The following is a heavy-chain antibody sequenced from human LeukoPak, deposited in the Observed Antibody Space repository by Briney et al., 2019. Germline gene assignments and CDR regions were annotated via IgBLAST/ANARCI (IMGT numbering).Heavy chain of an antibody. V-gene: IGHV1-46*01. D-gene: IGHD3-9*01. CDR3: AGEILSVYYFDY. CDR1: GYTYTSYY. Sequence: ASVKVSCKASGYTYTSYYMHWVRQAPGQGLEWMGIINPSGGSTSYAQKFQGRVTMTRDTSTSTVYMELSSLRSEDTAVYYCAGEILSVYYFDYWGQGTLVTVSS. J-gene: IGHJ4*02. CDR2: INPSGGST.